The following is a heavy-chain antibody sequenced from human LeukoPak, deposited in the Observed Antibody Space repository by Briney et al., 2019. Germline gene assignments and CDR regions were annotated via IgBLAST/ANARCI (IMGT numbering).Heavy chain of an antibody. D-gene: IGHD3-9*01. J-gene: IGHJ4*02. V-gene: IGHV3-30*18. CDR2: ISYDGTNK. CDR3: AKDSISDFDWLFPDF. CDR1: GFTFSSYG. Sequence: GGSLRLSCAASGFTFSSYGMHWVRQAPGKGLEWVAVISYDGTNKYYGDSVKGRFTISRDNSKNTLYMEMNSLRTEDTAVYYCAKDSISDFDWLFPDFWGQGALVTVSS.